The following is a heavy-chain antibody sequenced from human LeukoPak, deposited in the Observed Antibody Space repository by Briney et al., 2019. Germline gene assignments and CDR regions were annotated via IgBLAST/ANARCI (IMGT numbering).Heavy chain of an antibody. J-gene: IGHJ1*01. Sequence: ASVKVSCKASGYTFTNYYMHWVRQAPGQGLEWMGIINPSGGSTSYAQKFQGRVTMTRDMSTSTVYMELSSLRSEDTAVYYCARTYYYDSSGYSEYFQHWGQGTLVTVSS. CDR3: ARTYYYDSSGYSEYFQH. CDR2: INPSGGST. V-gene: IGHV1-46*01. CDR1: GYTFTNYY. D-gene: IGHD3-22*01.